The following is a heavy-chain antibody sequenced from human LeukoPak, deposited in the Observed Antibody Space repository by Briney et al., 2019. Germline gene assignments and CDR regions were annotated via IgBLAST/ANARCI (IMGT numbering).Heavy chain of an antibody. D-gene: IGHD3-10*01. J-gene: IGHJ4*02. Sequence: GGSLRLSCAASGFTFSSHSMAWVRQAPGKGLEWVSGISDRGTTTYYADSVKGRFTSSRDNSKNTLYLQMNSLRAEDTAVYYCAKDRFRYYGSGSYADYWGQGTLVTVSS. CDR2: ISDRGTTT. V-gene: IGHV3-23*01. CDR3: AKDRFRYYGSGSYADY. CDR1: GFTFSSHS.